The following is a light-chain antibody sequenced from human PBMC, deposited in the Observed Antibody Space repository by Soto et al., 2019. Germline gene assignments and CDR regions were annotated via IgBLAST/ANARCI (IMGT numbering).Light chain of an antibody. CDR2: DAY. J-gene: IGKJ1*01. Sequence: TQSPALLSVSPGETATLSCRASQSVGHMFLAWFQQKPGQAPRFLIFDAYRRATGIPDRFSGSGSGTNFALTISRLEPEDSALYYCHQYASSFGTFGQGTKVDI. V-gene: IGKV3-20*01. CDR1: QSVGHMF. CDR3: HQYASSFGT.